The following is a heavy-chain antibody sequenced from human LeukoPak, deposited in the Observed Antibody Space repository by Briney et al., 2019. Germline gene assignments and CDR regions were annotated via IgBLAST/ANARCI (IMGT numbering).Heavy chain of an antibody. D-gene: IGHD3-22*01. V-gene: IGHV3-23*01. J-gene: IGHJ4*02. CDR2: ISGNGGST. CDR3: AKRHYYDSSGYRD. Sequence: GGSLRLSCAASGFTFSSYAMSWVRQAPGKGLEWVSAISGNGGSTYYADSVKGRFTISRDNSKNTLYLQMNSLRAEDTAVYYCAKRHYYDSSGYRDWGQGTLVTVSS. CDR1: GFTFSSYA.